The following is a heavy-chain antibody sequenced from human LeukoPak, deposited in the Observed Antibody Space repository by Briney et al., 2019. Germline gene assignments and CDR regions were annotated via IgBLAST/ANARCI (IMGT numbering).Heavy chain of an antibody. CDR2: INPSGGST. CDR1: GYTFTSYY. V-gene: IGHV1-46*01. CDR3: ARANYGDYSSYYYYYMDV. D-gene: IGHD4-17*01. Sequence: ASVKVSCEASGYTFTSYYMHWVRQAPGQELEWMGIINPSGGSTRYAQKFQGRVTMTGDMSTSTAYMELRSLRSDDTAVYYCARANYGDYSSYYYYYMDVWGKGTTVTVSS. J-gene: IGHJ6*03.